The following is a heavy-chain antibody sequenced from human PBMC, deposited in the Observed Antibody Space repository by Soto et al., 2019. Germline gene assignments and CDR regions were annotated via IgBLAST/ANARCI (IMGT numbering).Heavy chain of an antibody. CDR3: ARGEMATIRHFDY. V-gene: IGHV4-30-2*01. CDR2: IYHSGST. D-gene: IGHD5-12*01. J-gene: IGHJ4*02. Sequence: SETLSLTCAVSGGSISSGGYSWSWIRQPPGKGLEWIGYIYHSGSTYYNPSLKSRVTISVDRSKNQFSLKLSSVTAADTAVYYCARGEMATIRHFDYWGQGTLVTVSS. CDR1: GGSISSGGYS.